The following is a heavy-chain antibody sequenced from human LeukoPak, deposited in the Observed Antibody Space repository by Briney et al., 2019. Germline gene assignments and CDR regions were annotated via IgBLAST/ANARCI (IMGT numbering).Heavy chain of an antibody. V-gene: IGHV4-39*07. J-gene: IGHJ4*02. Sequence: SETLSLTCTVSGGSISSSSYYWGWIRQPPGKGLEWIGSIYYSGSTYYNPSLKSRVTISVDTSKNHFSLKLSSVTAADTAVYYCARDGHSNYDILTGYYTHWGQGTLVTVSS. CDR3: ARDGHSNYDILTGYYTH. CDR1: GGSISSSSYY. D-gene: IGHD3-9*01. CDR2: IYYSGST.